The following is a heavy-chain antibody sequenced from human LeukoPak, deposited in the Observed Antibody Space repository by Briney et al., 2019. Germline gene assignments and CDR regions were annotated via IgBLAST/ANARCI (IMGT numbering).Heavy chain of an antibody. CDR2: INHSGST. CDR1: GGSFSGYY. V-gene: IGHV4-34*01. D-gene: IGHD5-12*01. CDR3: ARASTFSGYDLGFYYFDY. J-gene: IGHJ4*02. Sequence: SETLSPTCAVYGGSFSGYYWSWIRQPPGKGLEWIGEINHSGSTNYNPSLKSRVTISVDTSKNQFSLKLSSVTAADTAVYYCARASTFSGYDLGFYYFDYWGQGTLVTVSS.